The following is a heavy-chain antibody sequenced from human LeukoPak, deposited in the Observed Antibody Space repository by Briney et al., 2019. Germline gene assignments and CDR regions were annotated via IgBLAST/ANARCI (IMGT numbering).Heavy chain of an antibody. CDR2: IKEDGSEK. CDR1: GFTFSNYW. J-gene: IGHJ4*02. CDR3: ARDGGGYDI. D-gene: IGHD5-12*01. Sequence: GGSLRLSCAASGFTFSNYWMSWVRQAPGKGLEWVANIKEDGSEKYYVDSVKGRFTISRDNAKKSLYLQMNSLRAEETAVYYCARDGGGYDIWGQGTLVTVSS. V-gene: IGHV3-7*01.